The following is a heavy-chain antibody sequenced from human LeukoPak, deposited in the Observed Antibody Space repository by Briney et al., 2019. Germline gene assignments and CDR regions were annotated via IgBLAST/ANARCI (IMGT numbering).Heavy chain of an antibody. CDR1: GFTFSAYS. J-gene: IGHJ3*02. D-gene: IGHD6-25*01. CDR3: ARVGGSGDAFDI. CDR2: ISSSSSYI. Sequence: PGGSLRLSCAASGFTFSAYSMNWVRQAPGKGLEWVSSISSSSSYIYYADSVKGRFTISRDNAKNSLYLQMNSLRAEDTAVYYCARVGGSGDAFDIWGQGTMVTVSS. V-gene: IGHV3-21*01.